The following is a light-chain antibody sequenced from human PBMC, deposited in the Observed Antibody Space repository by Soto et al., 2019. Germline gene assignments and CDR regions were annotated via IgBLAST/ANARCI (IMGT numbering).Light chain of an antibody. CDR3: CSYAGSYTYV. CDR1: SSDVGGYNY. J-gene: IGLJ1*01. V-gene: IGLV2-14*01. CDR2: VVS. Sequence: QSVLTQPASVSGSPGQSIAISCTGTSSDVGGYNYVSWHQQHPGKAPKVLISVVSNRPSGVSNRFSGSKSANTASLTISGLQAEDEADYYCCSYAGSYTYVFGTGTKLTVL.